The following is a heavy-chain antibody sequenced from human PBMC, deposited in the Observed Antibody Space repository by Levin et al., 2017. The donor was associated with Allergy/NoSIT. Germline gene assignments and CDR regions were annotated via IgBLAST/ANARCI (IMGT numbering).Heavy chain of an antibody. J-gene: IGHJ3*01. D-gene: IGHD5-12*01. CDR1: GFSFSDYY. CDR3: ARSRYGDSFDV. CDR2: IIMSGGLI. V-gene: IGHV3-11*01. Sequence: GGSLRLSCEASGFSFSDYYMTWIRQAPGKGLEWISDIIMSGGLIFNADSVKGRFTISRDNAKNTVYLHINSLRADDTAVYYCARSRYGDSFDVWGQGTMVTVSS.